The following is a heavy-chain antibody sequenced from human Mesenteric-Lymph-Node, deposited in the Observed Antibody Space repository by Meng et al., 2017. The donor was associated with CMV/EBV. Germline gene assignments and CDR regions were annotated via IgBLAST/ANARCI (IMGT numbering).Heavy chain of an antibody. J-gene: IGHJ4*02. CDR2: IYSGGSA. D-gene: IGHD1-14*01. CDR1: GFTVSSNY. Sequence: LSLTCAASGFTVSSNYMSWVRQAPGKGLEWVSVIYSGGSAYFADSVKGRFTISRDNSKNTLYLKMNSLRAEDTAVYYCARNRGSPYYFDYWGQGTLVTVSS. V-gene: IGHV3-53*01. CDR3: ARNRGSPYYFDY.